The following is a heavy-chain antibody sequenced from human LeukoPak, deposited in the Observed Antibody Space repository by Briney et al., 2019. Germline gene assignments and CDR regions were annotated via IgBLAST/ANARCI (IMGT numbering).Heavy chain of an antibody. CDR3: ASLMVRGVIWFDY. V-gene: IGHV3-7*03. CDR1: GFIFSSYW. CDR2: MNQDGSEK. D-gene: IGHD3-10*01. J-gene: IGHJ4*02. Sequence: GGSLRLSCAASGFIFSSYWMSWVRQAPGKGLEWVANMNQDGSEKYYVDSVKGRFTISRDNAENSLHLQMNSLRAEDTAVYYCASLMVRGVIWFDYWGQGTLVAVSS.